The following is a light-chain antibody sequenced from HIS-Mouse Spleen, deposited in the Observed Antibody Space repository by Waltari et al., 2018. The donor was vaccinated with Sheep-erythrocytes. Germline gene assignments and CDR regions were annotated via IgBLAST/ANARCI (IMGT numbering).Light chain of an antibody. J-gene: IGLJ3*02. CDR3: CSYAGSYTWV. Sequence: QSALTQPRSVSGSPGQSVTISCTGTSSDVGGYNYVSWYQQHPGKAPKLMIYDVSKRPSGVPVRFSDSKSGNTASLTISGLQAEDEADYCCCSYAGSYTWVFGGRTKLTVL. V-gene: IGLV2-11*01. CDR1: SSDVGGYNY. CDR2: DVS.